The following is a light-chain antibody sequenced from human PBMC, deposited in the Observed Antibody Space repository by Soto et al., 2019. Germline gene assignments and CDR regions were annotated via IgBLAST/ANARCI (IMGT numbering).Light chain of an antibody. CDR1: SSNIGAGYD. Sequence: QSVLTQPPSVSGAPGQRVTISCTGSSSNIGAGYDVHWYHQLPGTAPKLLIYGNSNRPSGVPDRFSGSRSGTSASLAITGLPAEDEADYYCQSYDSRLSGYVFGTGTKVPVL. CDR3: QSYDSRLSGYV. J-gene: IGLJ1*01. CDR2: GNS. V-gene: IGLV1-40*01.